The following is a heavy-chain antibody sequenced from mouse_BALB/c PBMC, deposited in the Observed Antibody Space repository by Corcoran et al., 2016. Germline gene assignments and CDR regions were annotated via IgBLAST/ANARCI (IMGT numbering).Heavy chain of an antibody. CDR2: INTYTGEP. CDR1: GSTFTNYG. D-gene: IGHD1-1*01. Sequence: QIPLVQSGPALKEPGETVKISCKASGSTFTNYGMTWVKHAPGTGSKWMGWINTYTGEPTYADDFKGRFPFSLETSASTAYLQINNLHNEEMATYFGASEPYGHDYWGQGTTLTVS. V-gene: IGHV9-1*02. J-gene: IGHJ2*01. CDR3: ASEPYGHDY.